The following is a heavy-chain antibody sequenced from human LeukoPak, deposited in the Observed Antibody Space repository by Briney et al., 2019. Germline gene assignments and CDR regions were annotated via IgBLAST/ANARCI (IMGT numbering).Heavy chain of an antibody. J-gene: IGHJ4*02. V-gene: IGHV4-39*01. D-gene: IGHD3-22*01. CDR3: ATLGEYYDTSGYYYN. Sequence: SETLSLTCTVSGGSISSSSYYWGWIRQPPGKGLEWIGSIYYSGSTYYNPSLKSRVTISADTSKNQFSLKLTSVTAADTAVYYCATLGEYYDTSGYYYNWGQGTLVTVSS. CDR1: GGSISSSSYY. CDR2: IYYSGST.